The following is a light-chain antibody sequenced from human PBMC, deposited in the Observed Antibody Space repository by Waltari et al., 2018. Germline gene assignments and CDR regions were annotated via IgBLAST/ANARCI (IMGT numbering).Light chain of an antibody. CDR3: QTGGHGTWV. J-gene: IGLJ3*02. Sequence: QLVLTQSPSASASLGASVKFTCTLSSGHSSNIIAWHQQQPEKGPRYLMKVNSDGSHSKGDGIPDRFSGSGSGTERYLTISSVQSEDEADYYCQTGGHGTWVFGGGTKLTVL. V-gene: IGLV4-69*01. CDR1: SGHSSNI. CDR2: VNSDGSH.